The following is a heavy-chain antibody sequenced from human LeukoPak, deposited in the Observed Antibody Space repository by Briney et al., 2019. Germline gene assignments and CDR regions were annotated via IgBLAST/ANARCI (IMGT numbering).Heavy chain of an antibody. Sequence: GGSLRLSCAASGFTFDDNVMSRVRQAPGKGLEWVSGINWNGGRTGYADSVKGRFTISRDTAKNSLYLQMNSLTAEDTALYHCARGKYDSSGYYDFDYWGQGTLVTVST. CDR2: INWNGGRT. CDR3: ARGKYDSSGYYDFDY. J-gene: IGHJ4*02. D-gene: IGHD3-22*01. V-gene: IGHV3-20*01. CDR1: GFTFDDNV.